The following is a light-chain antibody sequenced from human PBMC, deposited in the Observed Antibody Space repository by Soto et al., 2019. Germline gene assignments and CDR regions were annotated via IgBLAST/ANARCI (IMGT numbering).Light chain of an antibody. V-gene: IGKV3-11*01. Sequence: DILLTPSPATLSLSPGERATLSGRARQSVSNYLAWNQQKPGQAPRLLIYDASNRATGIPARFSGSGSGTDFTLTISSLEPEDFAVYYCQLRSNWPPVWTFGQGTKVDIK. CDR1: QSVSNY. CDR2: DAS. J-gene: IGKJ1*01. CDR3: QLRSNWPPVWT.